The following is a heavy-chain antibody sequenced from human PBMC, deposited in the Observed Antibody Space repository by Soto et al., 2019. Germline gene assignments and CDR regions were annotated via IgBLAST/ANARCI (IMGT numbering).Heavy chain of an antibody. CDR3: ARDHSSSPFYYYYYYMDV. V-gene: IGHV1-69*04. CDR2: IIPILGIA. Sequence: SVKVSCKASGGTFSSYTISWVRQAPGQGLEWMGRIIPILGIANYAQKFQGRVTITADKSTSTAYMELSSLRSEDTAVYYCARDHSSSPFYYYYYYMDVWGKGTTVTVS. J-gene: IGHJ6*03. CDR1: GGTFSSYT. D-gene: IGHD6-6*01.